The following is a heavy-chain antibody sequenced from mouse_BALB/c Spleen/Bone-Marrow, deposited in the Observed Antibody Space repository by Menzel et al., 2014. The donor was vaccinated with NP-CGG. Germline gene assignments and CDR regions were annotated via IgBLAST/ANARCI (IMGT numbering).Heavy chain of an antibody. D-gene: IGHD2-2*01. Sequence: EVKLVESGGGLVQPGGSWKLSCAASGFTFSSFGMHWVRRAPEKGLEWVAYISSGSSNINYADTVKGRFTISRDNPKNTLFLQMTSLRSEDTAMYYCARWGYYYAMDYWGQGTSVTVSS. CDR2: ISSGSSNI. CDR3: ARWGYYYAMDY. J-gene: IGHJ4*01. V-gene: IGHV5-17*02. CDR1: GFTFSSFG.